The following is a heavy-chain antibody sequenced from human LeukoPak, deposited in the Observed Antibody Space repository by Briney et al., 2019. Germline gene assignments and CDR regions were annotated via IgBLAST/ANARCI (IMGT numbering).Heavy chain of an antibody. CDR3: ATPYGDYAYAFDI. CDR2: IYYSGST. V-gene: IGHV4-39*01. D-gene: IGHD4-17*01. Sequence: TSETLSLTCTVSGGSISSSSYYWGWIRQPPGKGLEWIGSIYYSGSTYYNPSLKSRVTISVDTSKNQFSLKLSSVTAADTAVYYCATPYGDYAYAFDIWGQGTMVTVSS. J-gene: IGHJ3*02. CDR1: GGSISSSSYY.